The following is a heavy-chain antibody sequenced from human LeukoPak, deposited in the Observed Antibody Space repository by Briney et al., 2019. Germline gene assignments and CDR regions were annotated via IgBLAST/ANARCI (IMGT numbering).Heavy chain of an antibody. Sequence: GGSLRLSCVVSGFTFSSYGMHWVRQAPGKGLEWVALIWYDGSNKYYADSVKGRFTISRDNSKNTLYLQMNSQRADDTAVYYCARDVFTTYDTGGEYFDYWGQGTLVTVSS. D-gene: IGHD3-22*01. V-gene: IGHV3-33*01. CDR3: ARDVFTTYDTGGEYFDY. J-gene: IGHJ4*02. CDR1: GFTFSSYG. CDR2: IWYDGSNK.